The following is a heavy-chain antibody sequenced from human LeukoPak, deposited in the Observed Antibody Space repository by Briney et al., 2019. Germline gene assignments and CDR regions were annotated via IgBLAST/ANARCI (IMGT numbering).Heavy chain of an antibody. CDR3: ARTVRWLLSTHYGMDV. D-gene: IGHD3-3*01. Sequence: PSETLSLTCNVSGGSISSYYWSWIRQSPGKGQEWLGYIYHSGNTNYNPSLKSRVIISLDTSKNQFSLNLTSVTAADTAVYFCARTVRWLLSTHYGMDVWGQGTTVIVSS. J-gene: IGHJ6*02. V-gene: IGHV4-59*12. CDR1: GGSISSYY. CDR2: IYHSGNT.